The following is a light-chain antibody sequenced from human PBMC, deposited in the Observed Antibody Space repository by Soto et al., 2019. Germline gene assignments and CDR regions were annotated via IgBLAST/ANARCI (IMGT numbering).Light chain of an antibody. Sequence: IQLTQSPSSLSASVGDRVTITCRASQGIINYLAWYQQKPGKAPKLLIYGASTLQSGVPSRFSGSGSGTEFTLAISSLQPDDFAAYYGQQYNSYSWTFGQGTKVDI. V-gene: IGKV1-9*01. CDR1: QGIINY. CDR3: QQYNSYSWT. CDR2: GAS. J-gene: IGKJ1*01.